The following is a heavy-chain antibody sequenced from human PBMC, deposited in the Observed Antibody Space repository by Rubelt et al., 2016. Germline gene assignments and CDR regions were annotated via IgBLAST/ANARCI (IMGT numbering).Heavy chain of an antibody. Sequence: EVQLVESGGGLVQPGGSLRLSCAASGFTFSSYEMNWVRQAPGKGLEWVSYISNIVTTIAYADSVKGRFTISRDNPKKSLYLQMNSLRAEDTAVYYCARVGESFCLDSWGQGTLVTVSS. CDR3: ARVGESFCLDS. D-gene: IGHD1-26*01. J-gene: IGHJ4*02. V-gene: IGHV3-48*03. CDR2: ISNIVTTI. CDR1: GFTFSSYE.